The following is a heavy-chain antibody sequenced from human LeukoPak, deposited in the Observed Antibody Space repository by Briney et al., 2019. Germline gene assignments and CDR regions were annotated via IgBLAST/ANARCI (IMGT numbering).Heavy chain of an antibody. D-gene: IGHD6-19*01. CDR1: GFTFSDYY. CDR2: TSSSGSTI. V-gene: IGHV3-11*04. CDR3: ARATDYSSGWYYFDY. Sequence: PGGSLRLSCAASGFTFSDYYMSWIRQAPGKGLEWVSYTSSSGSTIYYADSVKGRFTISRDNAKNSLYLQMNSLRAEDTAVYYCARATDYSSGWYYFDYWGQGTLVTVSS. J-gene: IGHJ4*02.